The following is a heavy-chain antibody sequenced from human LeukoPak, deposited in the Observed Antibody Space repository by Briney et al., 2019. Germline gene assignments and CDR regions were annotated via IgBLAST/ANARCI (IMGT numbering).Heavy chain of an antibody. CDR2: ISWNSGSI. J-gene: IGHJ4*02. CDR1: GFTFDDYA. V-gene: IGHV3-9*01. D-gene: IGHD6-13*01. CDR3: ARYSSSLSSAADY. Sequence: PGGSLRLSCAASGFTFDDYAMHWVRQAPGKGLEWVSGISWNSGSIGYADSVKGRFTISRDNAKNSLYLQMNSLRAEDTALYYCARYSSSLSSAADYWGQGTLVTVSS.